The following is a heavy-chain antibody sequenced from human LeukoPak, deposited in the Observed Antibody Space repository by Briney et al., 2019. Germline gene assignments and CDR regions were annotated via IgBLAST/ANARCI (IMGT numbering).Heavy chain of an antibody. Sequence: GRSLRLSCAASGFTFDDYAMHWVRQAPGKGLEWVSGISWNSGSIGYADSVKGRFTISRDNAKNSLYLQMNSLRAEDTALYYCAKDGTYSSSWYPRPLDYWGQGTLVTVSS. J-gene: IGHJ4*02. V-gene: IGHV3-9*01. CDR2: ISWNSGSI. CDR1: GFTFDDYA. CDR3: AKDGTYSSSWYPRPLDY. D-gene: IGHD6-13*01.